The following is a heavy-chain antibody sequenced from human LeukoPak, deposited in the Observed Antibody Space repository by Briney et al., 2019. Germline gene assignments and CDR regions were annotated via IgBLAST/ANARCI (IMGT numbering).Heavy chain of an antibody. CDR1: GYSFTSYW. CDR2: IYPGDSDT. J-gene: IGHJ4*02. D-gene: IGHD6-6*01. V-gene: IGHV5-51*01. CDR3: AREEQGGSSGRLYNY. Sequence: GESLKISCKGSGYSFTSYWIGWVRQMPGKGLEWMGIIYPGDSDTRYSPSFQGQVTISADKSISTAYLQWSSLKASDTAMYYCAREEQGGSSGRLYNYWGQGTMVTVSS.